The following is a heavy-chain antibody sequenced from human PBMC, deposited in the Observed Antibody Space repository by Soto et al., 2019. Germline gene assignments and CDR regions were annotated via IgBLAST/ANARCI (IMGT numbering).Heavy chain of an antibody. CDR1: GYTLTELS. Sequence: QVQLVQSGAEVKKPGASVKVSCKVSGYTLTELSMHWVRQAPGKGLEWMGGFDPEDGETIYAQKVQSRVNMTEDTSTDTAYMELSSLRSEDTAVYYCATHVAAAPFFQHWGQGTLVTVSS. CDR3: ATHVAAAPFFQH. CDR2: FDPEDGET. V-gene: IGHV1-24*01. D-gene: IGHD6-13*01. J-gene: IGHJ1*01.